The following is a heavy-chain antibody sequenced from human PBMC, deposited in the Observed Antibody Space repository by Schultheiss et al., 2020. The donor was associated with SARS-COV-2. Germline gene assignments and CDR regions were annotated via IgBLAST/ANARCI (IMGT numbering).Heavy chain of an antibody. CDR2: IYYSGST. D-gene: IGHD3-10*01. Sequence: SETLSLTCTVSGGSISSYYWSWIRQPPGKGLEWIGSIYYSGSTYYNPSLKSRVTISVDTSKNQFSLKLSSVTAADTAVYYCARQRYGSGRGSPLIDYWGQGTLVTVSS. J-gene: IGHJ4*02. CDR1: GGSISSYY. CDR3: ARQRYGSGRGSPLIDY. V-gene: IGHV4-39*01.